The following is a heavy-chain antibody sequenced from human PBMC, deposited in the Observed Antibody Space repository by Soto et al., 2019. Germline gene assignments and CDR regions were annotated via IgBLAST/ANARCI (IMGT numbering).Heavy chain of an antibody. Sequence: SETLSLTCTVSGGSISSYYWSWIRQPPGKGLEWIGYIYYSGSTNYNPSLKSRVTISVDTSKYQFSLKLSSVTAADTAVYYCARLKYYDFWSGYSRTSEIYYYGMDVWGQGTTVTVSS. CDR3: ARLKYYDFWSGYSRTSEIYYYGMDV. D-gene: IGHD3-3*01. J-gene: IGHJ6*02. CDR2: IYYSGST. CDR1: GGSISSYY. V-gene: IGHV4-59*01.